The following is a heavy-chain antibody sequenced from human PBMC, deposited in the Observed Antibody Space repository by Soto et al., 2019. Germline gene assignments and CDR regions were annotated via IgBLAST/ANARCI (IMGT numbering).Heavy chain of an antibody. V-gene: IGHV1-46*01. CDR1: GYTFTSYY. D-gene: IGHD5-12*01. CDR2: INPSGGST. J-gene: IGHJ4*02. CDR3: ARARGYSGYDYSLEFDY. Sequence: ASVKVSCKASGYTFTSYYMHWVRQAPGQGLEWMGIINPSGGSTSYAQKFQGRVTMTRDTSTSTVYMELSSLRSEDTAVYYCARARGYSGYDYSLEFDYWGQGTLVTVSS.